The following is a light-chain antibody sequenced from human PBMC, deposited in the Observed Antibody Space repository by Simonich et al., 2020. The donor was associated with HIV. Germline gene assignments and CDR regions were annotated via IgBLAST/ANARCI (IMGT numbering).Light chain of an antibody. Sequence: QSVLTQPPSVSGAPGQRVTISCTGSSSNIGAGYDVHWYQQLPGTAPKLLIYGNSNRPSGVPDRFSGSKSGNTASLTVSGLRAEDEADYYCSSYAGSNNWVFGGGTKLTVL. J-gene: IGLJ3*02. CDR3: SSYAGSNNWV. CDR1: SSNIGAGYD. CDR2: GNS. V-gene: IGLV1-40*01.